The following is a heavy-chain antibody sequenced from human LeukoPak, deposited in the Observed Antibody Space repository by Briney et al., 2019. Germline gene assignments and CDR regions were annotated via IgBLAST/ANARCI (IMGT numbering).Heavy chain of an antibody. J-gene: IGHJ4*02. CDR3: ASLDYGDSKDDY. Sequence: PGGSLRLSCAASGFTFSKYWMHWVRQAPGKGLEWVSYISSSGSTIYYADSVKGRFTISRDNAKNSLYLQMNSLRAEDTAVYYCASLDYGDSKDDYWGQGTLVTVSS. D-gene: IGHD4-17*01. V-gene: IGHV3-48*03. CDR2: ISSSGSTI. CDR1: GFTFSKYW.